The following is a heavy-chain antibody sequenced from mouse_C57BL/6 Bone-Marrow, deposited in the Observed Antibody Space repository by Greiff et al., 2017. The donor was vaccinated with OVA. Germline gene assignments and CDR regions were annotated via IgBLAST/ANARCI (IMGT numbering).Heavy chain of an antibody. V-gene: IGHV1-81*01. CDR3: ARSSAAQATVWYFDV. J-gene: IGHJ1*03. Sequence: VKLVESGAELARPGASVKLSCKASGYTFTSYGISWVKQRTGQGLEWIGEIYPRIGNTYYNEKFKGKATLTADKSSSTAYMELRSLTSEDSAVYFCARSSAAQATVWYFDVWGTGTTVTVSS. CDR2: IYPRIGNT. D-gene: IGHD3-2*02. CDR1: GYTFTSYG.